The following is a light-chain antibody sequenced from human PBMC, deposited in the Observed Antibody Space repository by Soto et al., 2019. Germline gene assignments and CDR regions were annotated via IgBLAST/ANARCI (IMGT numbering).Light chain of an antibody. CDR3: QQYNICRPIT. V-gene: IGKV3-15*01. CDR1: ESVSSN. J-gene: IGKJ5*01. CDR2: VAS. Sequence: APVPQSVSPGXRSTXCCSXIESVSSNLAWYQQMPFQSPMLLIYVASTIPTSIPSIFSCGWSGPEFNLTISSMRAEDFAVCYCQQYNICRPITFGQVTRLEIK.